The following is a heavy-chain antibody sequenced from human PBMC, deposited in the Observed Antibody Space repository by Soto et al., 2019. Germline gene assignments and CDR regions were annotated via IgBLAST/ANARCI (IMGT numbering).Heavy chain of an antibody. Sequence: QLQLQESGPGLVKPSETLSLTCTVSGGSISSSSYYWGWIRQPPGQGLEWIGSIYYSGSTYYNPSLKSRVTISVDTSKNQFSLKLSSGTAADTAVYYCARAKTTYYDYICGSTYWFDPWGQGTLVTVSS. J-gene: IGHJ5*02. CDR1: GGSISSSSYY. CDR3: ARAKTTYYDYICGSTYWFDP. CDR2: IYYSGST. V-gene: IGHV4-39*01. D-gene: IGHD3-16*01.